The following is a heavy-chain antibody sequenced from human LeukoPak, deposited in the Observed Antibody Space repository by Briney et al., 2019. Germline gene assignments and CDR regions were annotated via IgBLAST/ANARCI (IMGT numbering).Heavy chain of an antibody. Sequence: GSLRLSCAASGFTFSSYSMNWVRQAPGKGLEWVSSISSSSNYIYYADSVKGRFTISRDNAKNSLYLQMNSLRAEDTAVYYCARIAAAGTSYNWFDPWGQGTLVTVSS. CDR1: GFTFSSYS. CDR2: ISSSSNYI. CDR3: ARIAAAGTSYNWFDP. D-gene: IGHD6-13*01. V-gene: IGHV3-21*01. J-gene: IGHJ5*02.